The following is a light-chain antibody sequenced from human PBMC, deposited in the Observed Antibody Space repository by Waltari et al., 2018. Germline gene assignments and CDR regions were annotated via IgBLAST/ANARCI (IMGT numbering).Light chain of an antibody. J-gene: IGLJ3*02. CDR1: SSDVGAYKY. CDR3: SSYTSSSSRL. V-gene: IGLV2-14*03. CDR2: GVS. Sequence: QSALTQPASVSGSPGQSITIPCTGTSSDVGAYKYVTWYQQHPGKAPKLMCFGVSNRPSGISPRFSGSKAGNTASLTISGLQAEDEAVYHCSSYTSSSSRLFGGGTKVTVL.